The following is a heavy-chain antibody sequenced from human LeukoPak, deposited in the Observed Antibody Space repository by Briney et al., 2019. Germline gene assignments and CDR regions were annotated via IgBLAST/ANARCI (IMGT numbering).Heavy chain of an antibody. J-gene: IGHJ4*02. CDR3: AKDDVGYCSSTSCRAYFDY. Sequence: GGSLRLSCAASGFTFSSYWMSWVRQAPGKGLEWVANIKQDGSEKYYVDSVKGRFTISRDNAKNSLYLQMNSLRAEDTAVYYCAKDDVGYCSSTSCRAYFDYWGQGNQVTVSS. CDR2: IKQDGSEK. D-gene: IGHD2-2*01. V-gene: IGHV3-7*01. CDR1: GFTFSSYW.